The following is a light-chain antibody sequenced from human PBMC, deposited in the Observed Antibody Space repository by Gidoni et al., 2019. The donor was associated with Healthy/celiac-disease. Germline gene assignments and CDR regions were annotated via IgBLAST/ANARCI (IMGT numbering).Light chain of an antibody. V-gene: IGKV3D-15*01. CDR2: GAS. CDR3: QQYNNWPPLT. CDR1: QGVSSN. J-gene: IGKJ4*01. Sequence: EIVMTQSPATLSVSPGERATLSCRASQGVSSNLAWYQQKPGQAPRLLIYGASTSAPGIPARFSGSGYGTEFTLTISSLQSEDFAVYYCQQYNNWPPLTFGGGTKVEIK.